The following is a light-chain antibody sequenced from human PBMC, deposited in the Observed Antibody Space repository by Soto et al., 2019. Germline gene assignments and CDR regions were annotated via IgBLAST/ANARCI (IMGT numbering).Light chain of an antibody. CDR2: AAS. CDR1: QSISSY. Sequence: DIQMTQSPSSLSASAGDRVTIPCRASQSISSYLIWHQQKPGKAPNLLIYAASSLQSGVPSRFSGSGSGTDFTLTISSLQPEDFATYYCQQSFSTPRTFGQGTKVDI. V-gene: IGKV1-39*01. CDR3: QQSFSTPRT. J-gene: IGKJ1*01.